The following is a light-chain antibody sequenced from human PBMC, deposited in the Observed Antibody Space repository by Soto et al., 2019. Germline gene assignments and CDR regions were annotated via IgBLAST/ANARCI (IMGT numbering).Light chain of an antibody. J-gene: IGKJ2*01. CDR1: QSVSSY. Sequence: EIVLTQSPATLSLSPGERATLSCRASQSVSSYLAWYQQKPGQAPRLLIYDASNRATGIPARFSGSGSGTDFTLTISSLEPEDFAVYYCQQYGSSTGTFGQGTKLEI. CDR2: DAS. V-gene: IGKV3-11*01. CDR3: QQYGSSTGT.